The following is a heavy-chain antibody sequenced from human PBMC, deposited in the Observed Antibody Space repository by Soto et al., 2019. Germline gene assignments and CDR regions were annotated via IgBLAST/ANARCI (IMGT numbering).Heavy chain of an antibody. CDR1: GFTFSSYS. J-gene: IGHJ4*02. CDR3: ARERRVTTVTTGDY. Sequence: EVQLVESGGGLVQPGGSLRLSCAASGFTFSSYSMNWVRQAPGKGLEWVSSISSSSSYIYYAESVKGRFTISRDNAKNSLYLQMNSLRAEDTAVYYCARERRVTTVTTGDYWGQGTLVTVSS. CDR2: ISSSSSYI. D-gene: IGHD4-17*01. V-gene: IGHV3-21*01.